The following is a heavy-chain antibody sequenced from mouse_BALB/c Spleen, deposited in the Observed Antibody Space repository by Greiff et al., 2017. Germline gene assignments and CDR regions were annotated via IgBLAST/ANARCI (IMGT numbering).Heavy chain of an antibody. J-gene: IGHJ4*01. CDR3: ARDWYYGSSYAMDY. V-gene: IGHV5-6-3*01. D-gene: IGHD1-1*01. CDR2: INSNGGST. Sequence: EVMLVESGGGLVQPGGSLKLSCAASGFTFSSYGMSWVRQTPDKRLELVATINSNGGSTYYPDSVKGRFTISRDNAKNTLYLQMSSLKSEDTAMYYCARDWYYGSSYAMDYWGQGTSVTVSS. CDR1: GFTFSSYG.